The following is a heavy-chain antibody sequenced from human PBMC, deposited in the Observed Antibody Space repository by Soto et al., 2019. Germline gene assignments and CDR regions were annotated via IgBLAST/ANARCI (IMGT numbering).Heavy chain of an antibody. CDR2: ISAYNGNT. CDR1: GYTFTSYG. D-gene: IGHD5-18*01. CDR3: AMGLGSGGIQLWLTDLDYFDY. V-gene: IGHV1-18*01. J-gene: IGHJ4*02. Sequence: ASVKVSCKASGYTFTSYGISWVRQAPGQGLEWMGWISAYNGNTNYAQKLQGRVTMTTDTSTSTAYMELRSLRSDDTAVYYCAMGLGSGGIQLWLTDLDYFDYWGQGTLVTVSS.